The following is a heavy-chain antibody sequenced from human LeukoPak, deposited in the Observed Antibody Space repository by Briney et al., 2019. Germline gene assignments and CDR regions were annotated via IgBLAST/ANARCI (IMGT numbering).Heavy chain of an antibody. J-gene: IGHJ4*02. Sequence: PGGSLRLSCAASGFAFDEYAMHWVRQAPGEGLEWVAGISYNRDATGYADSVKGRFTVSRDNAKNSLYLQMNSLRSEDTALYYCAKGAAAGIRGYFDYWGQGILVTVSS. CDR2: ISYNRDAT. V-gene: IGHV3-9*01. CDR3: AKGAAAGIRGYFDY. CDR1: GFAFDEYA. D-gene: IGHD6-25*01.